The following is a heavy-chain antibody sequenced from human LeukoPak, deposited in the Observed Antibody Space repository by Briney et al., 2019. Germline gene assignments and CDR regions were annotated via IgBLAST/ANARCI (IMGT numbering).Heavy chain of an antibody. CDR1: GFPFSSYA. D-gene: IGHD2-2*01. V-gene: IGHV3-64D*09. Sequence: GGSLRLSCSASGFPFSSYAMHWVRQAPGKGLEYVSAISDSGGSTYYADSVKGRFTISRDTSKNTLYLQMSSLRAEDTAMYHCVKDLYKGDSASWYFFHYWGQGTLVTVSS. CDR3: VKDLYKGDSASWYFFHY. CDR2: ISDSGGST. J-gene: IGHJ4*02.